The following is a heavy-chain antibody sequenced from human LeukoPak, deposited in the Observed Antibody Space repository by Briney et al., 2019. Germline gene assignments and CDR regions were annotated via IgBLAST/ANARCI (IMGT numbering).Heavy chain of an antibody. CDR2: IYYSGST. CDR3: ARGADSSGYYSIFYFDY. Sequence: PSETLSLTCTVSGGSISSYYWNWIRQPPGKGLEWIGYIYYSGSTNHNPSLKSRVTISVDTSKNQFSLKLSSVTAADTAVYYCARGADSSGYYSIFYFDYWGQGTLVTVSS. D-gene: IGHD3-22*01. V-gene: IGHV4-59*01. CDR1: GGSISSYY. J-gene: IGHJ4*02.